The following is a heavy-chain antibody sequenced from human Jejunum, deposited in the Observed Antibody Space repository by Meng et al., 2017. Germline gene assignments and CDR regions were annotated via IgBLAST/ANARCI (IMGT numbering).Heavy chain of an antibody. CDR3: ARVLALIDS. CDR1: GESFGGYY. CDR2: ITYTGVV. V-gene: IGHV4-34*01. Sequence: GPLHQWGAGMLKPSETLSLHWAVVGESFGGYYWDWVRQSPGKGLEWIGEITYTGVVDYNPSLKSRVTIFVDTPKRQFSLNLTSVTAADTAVYYCARVLALIDSWGQGTLVTVSS. J-gene: IGHJ4*02. D-gene: IGHD3-3*02.